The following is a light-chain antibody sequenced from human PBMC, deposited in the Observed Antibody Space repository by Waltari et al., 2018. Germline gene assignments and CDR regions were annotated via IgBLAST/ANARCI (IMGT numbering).Light chain of an antibody. V-gene: IGLV2-11*01. Sequence: QSALTQPRSVSGSPGQSVTISCTGTISDVGGHTYVSWYQQHPGKAPKLVIYDVNKRPSGVPDRFSGSKSGNTASLTISGLQGEDEADYYCYSYAGSSSFVFGTGTEIIVL. CDR3: YSYAGSSSFV. CDR2: DVN. J-gene: IGLJ1*01. CDR1: ISDVGGHTY.